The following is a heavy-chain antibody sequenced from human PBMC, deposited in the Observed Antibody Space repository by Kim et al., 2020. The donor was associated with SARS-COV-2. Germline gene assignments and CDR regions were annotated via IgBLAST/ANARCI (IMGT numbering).Heavy chain of an antibody. D-gene: IGHD3-22*01. V-gene: IGHV3-30*07. Sequence: GRFTISRDNSKNTLYLQMNSLRAEDTAVYYCARDQGLGSYYYDRSGYPGDYWGQGTLVTVSS. J-gene: IGHJ4*02. CDR3: ARDQGLGSYYYDRSGYPGDY.